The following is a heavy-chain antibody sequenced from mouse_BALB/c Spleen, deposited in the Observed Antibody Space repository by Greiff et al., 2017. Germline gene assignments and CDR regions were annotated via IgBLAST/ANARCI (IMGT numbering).Heavy chain of an antibody. D-gene: IGHD3-1*01. J-gene: IGHJ2*01. CDR2: ISSGGST. CDR3: ARGGYGYYFDY. V-gene: IGHV5-6-5*01. Sequence: QLVESGGGLVKPGGSLKLSCAASGFTFSSYAMSWVRQTPEKRLEWVASISSGGSTYYPDSVKGRFTISRDNARNILYLQMSSLRSEDTAMYYCARGGYGYYFDYWGQGTTLTVSS. CDR1: GFTFSSYA.